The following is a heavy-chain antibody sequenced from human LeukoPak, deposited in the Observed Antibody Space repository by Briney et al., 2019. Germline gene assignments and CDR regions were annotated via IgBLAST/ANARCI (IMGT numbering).Heavy chain of an antibody. Sequence: GGSLRLSCAASEFMFSTYEMNWVRQAPGKGLEWISYISTSGSTTQYADSVRGRFTISRDNSKNTLYLQMNSLRAEDTAIYYCATGSTAVAGTKYWGQGILVTVSS. D-gene: IGHD6-19*01. V-gene: IGHV3-48*03. CDR1: EFMFSTYE. J-gene: IGHJ4*02. CDR2: ISTSGSTT. CDR3: ATGSTAVAGTKY.